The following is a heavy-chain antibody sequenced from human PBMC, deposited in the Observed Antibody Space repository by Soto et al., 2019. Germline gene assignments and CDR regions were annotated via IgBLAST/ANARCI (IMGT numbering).Heavy chain of an antibody. D-gene: IGHD3-22*01. V-gene: IGHV3-21*02. CDR2: ITGSSSYI. Sequence: EVLLVESGGGLVKPGGSLRLSCAASGFTFSSDSMNWVRQAPGKGLEWVSSITGSSSYIYYADSVKGRFTISRDNAKNSLYLQMNSLRGEDTAVYYCARDVYYHDSSAYWAYWGQGSLVTVSS. J-gene: IGHJ4*02. CDR1: GFTFSSDS. CDR3: ARDVYYHDSSAYWAY.